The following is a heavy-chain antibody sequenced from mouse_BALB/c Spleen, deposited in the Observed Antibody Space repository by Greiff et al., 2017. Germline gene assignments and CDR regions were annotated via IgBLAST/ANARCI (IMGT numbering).Heavy chain of an antibody. CDR3: ARPNYGSPWLAY. CDR2: IYPGNVNT. V-gene: IGHV1S56*01. Sequence: QVQLQQSGPELVKPGASVRISCKASGYTFTSYYIHWVKQRPGQGLEWIGWIYPGNVNTKYNEKFKGKATLTADKSSSTAYMQLSSLTSEDSAVYFYARPNYGSPWLAYWGQGTLVTVSA. D-gene: IGHD1-1*01. CDR1: GYTFTSYY. J-gene: IGHJ3*01.